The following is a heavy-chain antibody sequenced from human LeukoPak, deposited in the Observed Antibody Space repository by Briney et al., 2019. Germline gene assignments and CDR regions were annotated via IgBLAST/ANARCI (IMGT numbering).Heavy chain of an antibody. V-gene: IGHV4-39*01. D-gene: IGHD5-12*01. CDR2: LYYSGST. CDR1: GGSISSSTYY. J-gene: IGHJ4*02. CDR3: ARQAISGYDPPPFDS. Sequence: SETLSLTCTVSGGSISSSTYYWGWIRQPPGKALEWIGNLYYSGSTYYNPSLKSRVTISVYTSKNQFSLKLSSVTAADTALYYCARQAISGYDPPPFDSWGQGTLVTVSS.